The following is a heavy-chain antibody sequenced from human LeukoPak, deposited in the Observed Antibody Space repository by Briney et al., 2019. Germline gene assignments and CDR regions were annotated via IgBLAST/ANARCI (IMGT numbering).Heavy chain of an antibody. D-gene: IGHD3-10*01. CDR1: GFTFSSYW. Sequence: GGSLRLSCAASGFTFSSYWMHCVRQAPGKGLVWVSRINSDGSSTSYADSVKGRFTISRDNAKNTLYLQMNSLRAEDTAVYYCARGENRAYYYGSGSYYWGQGTLVTVSS. V-gene: IGHV3-74*01. CDR3: ARGENRAYYYGSGSYY. CDR2: INSDGSST. J-gene: IGHJ4*02.